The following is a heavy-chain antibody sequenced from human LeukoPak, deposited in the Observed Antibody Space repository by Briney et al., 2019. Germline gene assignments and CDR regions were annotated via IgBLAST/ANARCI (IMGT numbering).Heavy chain of an antibody. D-gene: IGHD6-19*01. Sequence: SETLSLTCTVSGGSISPYYWSWIRQPPGKGLEWIGYIYYSGRTSYNPSLKSRVTISVDTSKNQFSLKLSSVTAADTAVYYCARTAQWGSGWVGGYWYFDLWGRGTLVTVSS. CDR1: GGSISPYY. J-gene: IGHJ2*01. V-gene: IGHV4-59*13. CDR2: IYYSGRT. CDR3: ARTAQWGSGWVGGYWYFDL.